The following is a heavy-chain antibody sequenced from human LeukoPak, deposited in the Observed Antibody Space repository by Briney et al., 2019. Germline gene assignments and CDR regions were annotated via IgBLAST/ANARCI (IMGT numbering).Heavy chain of an antibody. CDR2: IYPGDSDT. J-gene: IGHJ5*02. V-gene: IGHV5-51*01. D-gene: IGHD3-10*01. Sequence: GESLKISCKGSGYSFTNYWIGWVRQMPGKGLEWMGIIYPGDSDTRYGPSFQGQVTISADKSISTAYLQWSSLKASDTATYYCARVFLWFGEFGWFDPWGQGTLVTVSS. CDR3: ARVFLWFGEFGWFDP. CDR1: GYSFTNYW.